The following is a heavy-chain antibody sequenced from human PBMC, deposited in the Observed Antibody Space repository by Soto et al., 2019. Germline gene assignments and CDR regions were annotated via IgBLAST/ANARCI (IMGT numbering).Heavy chain of an antibody. CDR3: ARRVFGALY. CDR2: IKQDGNEK. CDR1: GFTFNSNW. Sequence: GGSLRLSCAASGFTFNSNWMSWVRRAPGKGLEWVANIKQDGNEKDYVDSVKGRFTISRDNSKNSLYLQMNSLRVEDTAVYYCARRVFGALYWGQGTLVTVSS. D-gene: IGHD3-10*02. J-gene: IGHJ4*02. V-gene: IGHV3-7*01.